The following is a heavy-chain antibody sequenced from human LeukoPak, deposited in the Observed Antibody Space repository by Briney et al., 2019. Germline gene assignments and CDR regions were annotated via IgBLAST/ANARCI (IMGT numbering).Heavy chain of an antibody. CDR2: SNPDGSSA. J-gene: IGHJ4*02. CDR1: GFTFSNSW. CDR3: ARGVNGNSDY. D-gene: IGHD2-8*01. Sequence: GGSLRLSCAASGFTFSNSWMHWVRQAPGKGLVWVSRSNPDGSSATYADSVQGRFTISRDNAKNTLYLQMNSLRAEDTAIYFCARGVNGNSDYWGQGTLVTVSS. V-gene: IGHV3-74*01.